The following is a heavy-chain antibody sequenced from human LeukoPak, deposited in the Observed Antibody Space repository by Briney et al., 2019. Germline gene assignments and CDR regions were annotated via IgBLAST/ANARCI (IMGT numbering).Heavy chain of an antibody. CDR3: ARSSSGYYLRWFDP. CDR2: IYYSGST. CDR1: GGSISSSSYY. Sequence: KSSETLPLTCTVSGGSISSSSYYWGWIRQPPGKGLEWIGSIYYSGSTYYNPSLKSRVTISVDTSKNQFSLKLSSVTAADTAVYYCARSSSGYYLRWFDPWGQGTLVTVSS. V-gene: IGHV4-39*01. D-gene: IGHD3-22*01. J-gene: IGHJ5*02.